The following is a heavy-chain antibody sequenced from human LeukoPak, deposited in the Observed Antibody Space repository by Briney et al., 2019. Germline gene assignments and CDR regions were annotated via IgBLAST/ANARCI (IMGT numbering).Heavy chain of an antibody. CDR1: GGSISSDNYY. J-gene: IGHJ4*02. Sequence: SQTLSLTCTVSGGSISSDNYYWSWIRQPPGKGLEWIGYGYYSGSTYYNPSLKSRLTISVDTSKNQFSLKLNSVTAAETAVYYCARGAVMGGTTFFDYWGQGTLVTVSS. V-gene: IGHV4-30-4*01. CDR3: ARGAVMGGTTFFDY. CDR2: GYYSGST. D-gene: IGHD1-26*01.